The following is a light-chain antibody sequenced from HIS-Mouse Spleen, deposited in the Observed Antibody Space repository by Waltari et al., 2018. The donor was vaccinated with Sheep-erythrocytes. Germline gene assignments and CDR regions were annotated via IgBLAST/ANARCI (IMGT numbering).Light chain of an antibody. CDR2: DVS. Sequence: QSALTQPRSVSGSPGQSVTISCTGTSSDVGGYNYVPWYQQHPGKAPNLMTYDVSKRPSGGPDRFSASKSGHTASLTISGLQAEDEADYYCCSYAGSYNHVFATGTKVTVL. V-gene: IGLV2-11*01. CDR1: SSDVGGYNY. CDR3: CSYAGSYNHV. J-gene: IGLJ1*01.